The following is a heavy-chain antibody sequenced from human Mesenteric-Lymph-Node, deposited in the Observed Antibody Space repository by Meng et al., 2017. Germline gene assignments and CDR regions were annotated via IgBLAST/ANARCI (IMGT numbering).Heavy chain of an antibody. J-gene: IGHJ4*02. V-gene: IGHV5-51*01. CDR3: ARRNFGRWLQFNYYFDY. D-gene: IGHD5-24*01. Sequence: GESLKISCKGSGYSFTSYWIGWVRQMPGKGLEWMGIIYPGDSDTRYSPSFQGQVTISADKSISTAYLQWSSLKASDTAMYYCARRNFGRWLQFNYYFDYWGQGTLVTVSS. CDR1: GYSFTSYW. CDR2: IYPGDSDT.